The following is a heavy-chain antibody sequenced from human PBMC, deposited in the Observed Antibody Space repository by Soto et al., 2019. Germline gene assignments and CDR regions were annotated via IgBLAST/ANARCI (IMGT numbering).Heavy chain of an antibody. CDR3: ARYRGITFGGVIAPDAFDI. CDR2: ISGSGGST. Sequence: PGGSLRLSCAASGFTFSSYAMSWVRQAPGKGLEWVSAISGSGGSTYYADSVKGRFTISRDNSKNTLYLQMNSLRAEDTAVYYCARYRGITFGGVIAPDAFDIWGQGTMVTVSS. D-gene: IGHD3-16*02. CDR1: GFTFSSYA. J-gene: IGHJ3*02. V-gene: IGHV3-23*01.